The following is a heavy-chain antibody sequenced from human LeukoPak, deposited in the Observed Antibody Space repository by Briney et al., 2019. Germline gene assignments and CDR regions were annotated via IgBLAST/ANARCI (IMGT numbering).Heavy chain of an antibody. J-gene: IGHJ5*02. D-gene: IGHD3-22*01. CDR3: ARHQTAYYYDSSGYFRWFDP. Sequence: SETLSLTCTVSGGSISSSSYYWGWNRPPPGKGLEWIGSIYYSGNSYYNPSLKSRDTISVDTSKNQFSLKLSSVTAADTAVYYCARHQTAYYYDSSGYFRWFDPGRQETLVTVS. CDR1: GGSISSSSYY. CDR2: IYYSGNS. V-gene: IGHV4-39*01.